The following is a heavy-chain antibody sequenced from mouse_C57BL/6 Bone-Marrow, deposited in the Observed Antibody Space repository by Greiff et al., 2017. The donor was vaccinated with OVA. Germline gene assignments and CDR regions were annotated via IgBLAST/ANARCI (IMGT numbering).Heavy chain of an antibody. CDR3: ASHLLRPWGFDY. CDR1: GFSLTSYG. CDR2: IWSGGST. Sequence: QVQLQQSGPGLVQPSQSLSITCTVSGFSLTSYGVHWVRQSPGKGLEWLGVIWSGGSTVYNAAFISRLSICTDNSKSQVFFHMNSLHADDTSLYYCASHLLRPWGFDYWGQGTTLTVSS. V-gene: IGHV2-2*01. D-gene: IGHD2-1*01. J-gene: IGHJ2*01.